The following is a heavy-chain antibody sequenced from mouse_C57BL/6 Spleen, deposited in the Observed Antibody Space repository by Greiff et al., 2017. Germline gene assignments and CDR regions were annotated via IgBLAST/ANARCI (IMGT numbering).Heavy chain of an antibody. CDR1: GYTFTSYW. CDR3: ARSGTTVPWYFGV. D-gene: IGHD1-1*01. CDR2: IHPNSGST. V-gene: IGHV1-64*01. Sequence: QVQLQQPGAELVKPGASVKLSCKASGYTFTSYWMHWVKQRPGQGLEWIGMIHPNSGSTNYNEKFKSKATLTVDKSSSTAYMQLSSLTSEDSAVYYCARSGTTVPWYFGVWGTGTTVTVSS. J-gene: IGHJ1*03.